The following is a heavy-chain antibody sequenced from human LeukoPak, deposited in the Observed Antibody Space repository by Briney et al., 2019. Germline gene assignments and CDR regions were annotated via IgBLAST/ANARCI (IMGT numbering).Heavy chain of an antibody. J-gene: IGHJ6*02. CDR3: ARSYSSSASDMDV. Sequence: GGSLRLSCVASGFTFSSFEMNWVRQAPGKGLEWVSYINSGSTKYYADPVKGRFTISRDNAKKSLYLQMNSLRAEDTAVYYCARSYSSSASDMDVWGQGTTVTVSS. CDR2: INSGSTK. CDR1: GFTFSSFE. D-gene: IGHD6-6*01. V-gene: IGHV3-48*03.